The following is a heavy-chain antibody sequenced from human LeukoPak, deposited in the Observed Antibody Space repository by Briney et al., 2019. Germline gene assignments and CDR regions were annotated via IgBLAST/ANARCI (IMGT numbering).Heavy chain of an antibody. CDR1: GYTFTGYY. CDR3: ARDSGSYSPRGYYYYYMDV. V-gene: IGHV1-2*02. Sequence: ASVKVSCKASGYTFTGYYMHWVRQAPGQGLEWMGWINPNSGGTNYAQKFQGRVTMTRDTSISTAYMELSRLRSDDTAVYYCARDSGSYSPRGYYYYYMDVWGKGTTVTISS. D-gene: IGHD1-26*01. CDR2: INPNSGGT. J-gene: IGHJ6*03.